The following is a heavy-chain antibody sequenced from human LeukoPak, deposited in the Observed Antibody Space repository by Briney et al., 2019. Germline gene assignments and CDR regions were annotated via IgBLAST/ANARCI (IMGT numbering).Heavy chain of an antibody. D-gene: IGHD2-15*01. J-gene: IGHJ5*02. Sequence: SETLSLTCTVSGGSISSYYWSWIRQPPGKGLEWIGYFYYSGSTNYNPSLKSRVTISVDTSKNQFSLKLSSVTAADTAVYYCARGAPIVVVVAARDNWFDPWGQGTLVTVSS. CDR3: ARGAPIVVVVAARDNWFDP. CDR1: GGSISSYY. V-gene: IGHV4-59*01. CDR2: FYYSGST.